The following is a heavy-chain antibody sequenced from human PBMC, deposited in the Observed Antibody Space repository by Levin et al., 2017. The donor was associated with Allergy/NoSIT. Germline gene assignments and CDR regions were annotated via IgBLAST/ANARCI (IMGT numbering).Heavy chain of an antibody. V-gene: IGHV1-18*01. CDR3: ARFGRIDYDYVWGSYFAPYYFDY. J-gene: IGHJ4*02. CDR2: ISAYNGNT. Sequence: ASVKVSCKASGYTFTSYGISWVRQAPGQGLEWMGWISAYNGNTNYAQKLQGRVTMTTDTSTSTAYMELRSLRSDDTAVYYCARFGRIDYDYVWGSYFAPYYFDYWGQGTLVTVSS. CDR1: GYTFTSYG. D-gene: IGHD3-16*01.